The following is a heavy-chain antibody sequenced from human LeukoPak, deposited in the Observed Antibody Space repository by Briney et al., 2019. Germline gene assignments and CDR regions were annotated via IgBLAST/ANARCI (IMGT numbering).Heavy chain of an antibody. CDR2: ISTSGST. CDR3: ARASSDYSLSWFDP. V-gene: IGHV4-61*09. J-gene: IGHJ5*02. CDR1: GGSISRGSYY. D-gene: IGHD3-22*01. Sequence: SETLSLTCIVSGGSISRGSYYWSWIRQPAGKGLEWIGHISTSGSTRYNPSLKSRVTMSLDTSKNQFSLKLSSVTAADTAVYYCARASSDYSLSWFDPWGQGTLVTVSS.